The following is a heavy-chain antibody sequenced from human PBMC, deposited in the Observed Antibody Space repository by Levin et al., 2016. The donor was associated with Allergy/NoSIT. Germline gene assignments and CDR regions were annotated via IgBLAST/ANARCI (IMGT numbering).Heavy chain of an antibody. CDR3: AKSLGSSTGATY. V-gene: IGHV3-66*01. Sequence: ETLSLTCAVYGGSFDGYFWSWIRQSPGKGLEWVSVIYSGGETYYTDSVKGRFTISRDISKNTLYLQMNSLRGEDTGVYYCAKSLGSSTGATYWGQGTLVSVSS. D-gene: IGHD1-1*01. J-gene: IGHJ1*01. CDR1: GGSFDGYF. CDR2: IYSGGET.